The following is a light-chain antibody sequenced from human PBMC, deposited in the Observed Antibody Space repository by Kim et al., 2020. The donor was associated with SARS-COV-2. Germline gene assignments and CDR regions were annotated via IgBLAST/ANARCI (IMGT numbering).Light chain of an antibody. CDR3: LQHNTYPIT. J-gene: IGKJ5*01. V-gene: IGKV1-17*01. CDR1: QDIRND. Sequence: DIQMTQSPSSLSASVGDRVTITCRSSQDIRNDLGWYQQNPGGAPKRLIYGASSLQSGVPSRFSGSGSGTEFTLTISSLQPEDFATYFCLQHNTYPITFRQGTRLDIK. CDR2: GAS.